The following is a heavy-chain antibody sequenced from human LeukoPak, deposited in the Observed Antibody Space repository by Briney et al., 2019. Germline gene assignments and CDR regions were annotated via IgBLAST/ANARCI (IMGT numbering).Heavy chain of an antibody. V-gene: IGHV3-11*04. CDR3: AGSILTGYPNFDY. D-gene: IGHD3-9*01. J-gene: IGHJ4*02. Sequence: GGSLRLSCAASGFTFGDYYMTWIRQAPGKGLEWISCISGSGSATHYADSVRGRFTISRDNAKNSLYLQMNSLRAEDTAVYYCAGSILTGYPNFDYWGQGTLVTVSS. CDR2: ISGSGSAT. CDR1: GFTFGDYY.